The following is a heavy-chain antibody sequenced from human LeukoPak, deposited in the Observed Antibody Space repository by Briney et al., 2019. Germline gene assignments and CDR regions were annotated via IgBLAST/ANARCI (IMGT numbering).Heavy chain of an antibody. CDR3: ARHEGNTRPFDF. CDR1: GGSFSSGGYY. J-gene: IGHJ4*02. V-gene: IGHV4-31*03. D-gene: IGHD3-3*01. Sequence: SQTLSLTCTVSGGSFSSGGYYWIWIRQHPGKGLEWIGEIYHSGSTNYNPSLKSRVTMSVDTTQSQFSLKLSSVSAADTAVFYCARHEGNTRPFDFWGQGTLVTVSS. CDR2: IYHSGST.